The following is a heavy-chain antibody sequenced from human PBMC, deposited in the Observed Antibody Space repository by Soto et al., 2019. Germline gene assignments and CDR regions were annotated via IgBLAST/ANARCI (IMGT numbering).Heavy chain of an antibody. CDR3: ARISRVPAKGRNSGMDV. Sequence: PGESLKISCKCSGYTFTDYWIAWVHQMPGKGLEWMGMIYPGDSDTRYSPSFQGQGTISADKSMTTAYLQWNSLKASDTAMYYCARISRVPAKGRNSGMDVWGQGTTVTVS. V-gene: IGHV5-51*07. CDR2: IYPGDSDT. CDR1: GYTFTDYW. D-gene: IGHD2-15*01. J-gene: IGHJ6*02.